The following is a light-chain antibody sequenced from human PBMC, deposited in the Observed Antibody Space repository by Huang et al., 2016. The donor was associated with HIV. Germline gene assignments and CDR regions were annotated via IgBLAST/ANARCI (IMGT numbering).Light chain of an antibody. CDR2: ATA. Sequence: DIQMTQSPSSLSASVGDIVTIICRASQCISKSLAWYQQKPEKAPNLLIYATAKLESGVPAVFSGSGSGTHYTLTISTLQPEDLSTYYCQQYQSVPWTFGQGTKVAI. V-gene: IGKV1-NL1*01. J-gene: IGKJ1*01. CDR3: QQYQSVPWT. CDR1: QCISKS.